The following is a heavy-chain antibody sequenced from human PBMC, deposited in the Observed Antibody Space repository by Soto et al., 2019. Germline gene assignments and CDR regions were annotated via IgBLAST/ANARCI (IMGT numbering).Heavy chain of an antibody. Sequence: QVQLQESGPGLVKPSETLSLTCTVSGGSISSYYWSWIRQPPGKGLEWIGYIYYSGSTNYNPSLKSRVTISVDTSKKQFSLKLSSVTAADTAVYYCARVTDSSDYCYDGHGFQHWGQGTLVTVSS. D-gene: IGHD3-22*01. J-gene: IGHJ1*01. CDR3: ARVTDSSDYCYDGHGFQH. V-gene: IGHV4-59*01. CDR2: IYYSGST. CDR1: GGSISSYY.